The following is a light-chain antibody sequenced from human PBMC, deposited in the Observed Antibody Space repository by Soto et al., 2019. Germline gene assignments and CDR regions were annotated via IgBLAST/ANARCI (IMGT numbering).Light chain of an antibody. J-gene: IGKJ5*01. CDR1: QGIRND. CDR3: QQYYSYPIT. Sequence: AIQMTQSPSSLAAPVGDSVPITCRASQGIRNDLGWYQQKPGKAPKLLIYAASTLQSGVPSRFSGSGSGTDFTLTISCLQSEDFATYYCQQYYSYPITFGQGTRLEI. CDR2: AAS. V-gene: IGKV1-6*01.